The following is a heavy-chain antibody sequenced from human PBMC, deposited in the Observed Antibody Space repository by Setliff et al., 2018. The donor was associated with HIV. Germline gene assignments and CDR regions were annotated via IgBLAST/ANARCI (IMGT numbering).Heavy chain of an antibody. CDR2: TNQDGSES. Sequence: GGSLRLSCAASGLTFSNYWMTWVRQAPGKGLVWVGKTNQDGSESYYGDSVKGRFTIFRDNAESSLYLQMDRLRGEDTAMYFCACICISTNCPSVNMNVWGQGTMVTVSS. V-gene: IGHV3-7*01. CDR1: GLTFSNYW. D-gene: IGHD2-2*01. J-gene: IGHJ6*02. CDR3: ACICISTNCPSVNMNV.